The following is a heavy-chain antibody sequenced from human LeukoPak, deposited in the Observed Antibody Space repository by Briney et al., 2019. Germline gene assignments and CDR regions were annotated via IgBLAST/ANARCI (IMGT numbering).Heavy chain of an antibody. V-gene: IGHV1-69*04. D-gene: IGHD6-13*01. Sequence: SVKVSCKASGGTFSSYAISWVRQAPGQGLEWMGRIIPILGIANYAQKFQGRVTITADKSTSTAYMELSRLRSDDTAVYYCARDLAAAGGDNWFDPWGQGTLVTVSS. CDR1: GGTFSSYA. J-gene: IGHJ5*02. CDR3: ARDLAAAGGDNWFDP. CDR2: IIPILGIA.